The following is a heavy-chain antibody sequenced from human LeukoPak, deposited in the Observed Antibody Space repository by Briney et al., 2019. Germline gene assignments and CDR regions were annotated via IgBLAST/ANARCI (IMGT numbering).Heavy chain of an antibody. Sequence: PSQTLSLTCTVSGGSISSGSYYWSWIRQPAGKGLEWIGRIYTSGSTNYNPSLKSRVTISVDTSKNQFSLKLSSVTAADTAVYYCARDRIANWNYESDAFDIWGQGTMVTVSS. J-gene: IGHJ3*02. CDR2: IYTSGST. CDR3: ARDRIANWNYESDAFDI. CDR1: GGSISSGSYY. D-gene: IGHD1-7*01. V-gene: IGHV4-61*02.